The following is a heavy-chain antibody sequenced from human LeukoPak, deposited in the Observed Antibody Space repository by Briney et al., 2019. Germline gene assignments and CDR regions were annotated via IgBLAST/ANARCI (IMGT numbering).Heavy chain of an antibody. D-gene: IGHD3-22*01. Sequence: PGGSLRVSCAVSGITLSNYGMSWVRQAPGKGLEWVAGISDSGGSTNYADSVKGRFTISRDNPKNTLYLQMNSLRAEDTAVYFCAKRGVVIRVILVGFHKEAYYFDSWGQGALVTVSS. CDR1: GITLSNYG. V-gene: IGHV3-23*01. CDR2: ISDSGGST. J-gene: IGHJ4*02. CDR3: AKRGVVIRVILVGFHKEAYYFDS.